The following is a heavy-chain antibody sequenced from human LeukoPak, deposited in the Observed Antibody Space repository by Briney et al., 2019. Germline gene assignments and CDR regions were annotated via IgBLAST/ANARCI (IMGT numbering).Heavy chain of an antibody. V-gene: IGHV1-2*02. CDR1: GYTFTGYY. CDR2: INPNSGGT. Sequence: ASVKVSCKASGYTFTGYYMHWVRQAPGQGLEWMGWINPNSGGTNYAQKFQGRVTMTRDTSISTAYMELSRLRSDDTAVYYCARGVVAATHPFDYWGQGTLVTVSS. J-gene: IGHJ4*02. CDR3: ARGVVAATHPFDY. D-gene: IGHD2-15*01.